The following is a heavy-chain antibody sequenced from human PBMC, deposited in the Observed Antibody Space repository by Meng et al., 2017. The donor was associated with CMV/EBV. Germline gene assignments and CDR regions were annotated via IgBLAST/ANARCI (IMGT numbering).Heavy chain of an antibody. D-gene: IGHD2-15*01. CDR2: IYYSGST. J-gene: IGHJ5*02. CDR3: ARVYCSGGSCYGNWFDP. Sequence: VQLEEAGQRLVNPSETLSLTCTVSGGSISSYYWSWIRQPAGKGLEWIGYIYYSGSTYYNPSLKSQVTISVDTSKNQFSLKLSSVTAADTAVYYCARVYCSGGSCYGNWFDPWGQGTLVTVSS. V-gene: IGHV4-59*06. CDR1: GGSISSYY.